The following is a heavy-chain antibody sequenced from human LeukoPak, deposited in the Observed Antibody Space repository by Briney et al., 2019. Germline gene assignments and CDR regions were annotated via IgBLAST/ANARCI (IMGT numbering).Heavy chain of an antibody. CDR2: IRYNGNNQ. J-gene: IGHJ4*02. CDR1: GFTFNNYG. D-gene: IGHD2-15*01. CDR3: AKSGLNRFDY. Sequence: GGSLRLSCAASGFTFNNYGMHWVRQAPGKGLEWVAFIRYNGNNQYYADSVKGRFTISRDNSKNTLYLQINSLRAEDTAVYYCAKSGLNRFDYWGQGTLVTVSS. V-gene: IGHV3-30*02.